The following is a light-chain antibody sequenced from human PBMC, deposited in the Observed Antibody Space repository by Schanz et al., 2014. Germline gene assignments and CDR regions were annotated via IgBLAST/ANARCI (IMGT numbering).Light chain of an antibody. J-gene: IGKJ2*01. CDR2: AAS. Sequence: DTQMTQSPSSVSASVGDRVTITCRASQDINKWLAWYQQKPGQAPKLLIYAASTLQSGVPSRFTGRGSGTDFTLTISSLQPEDFATYFCQQADTFPPTYTFGPGTRVDIK. CDR1: QDINKW. V-gene: IGKV1-12*01. CDR3: QQADTFPPTYT.